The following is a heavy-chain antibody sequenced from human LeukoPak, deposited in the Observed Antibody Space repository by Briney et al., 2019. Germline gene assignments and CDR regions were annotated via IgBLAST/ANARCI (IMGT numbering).Heavy chain of an antibody. CDR2: INRRGTT. Sequence: PSETLSLTCGVSGGSFSGFFWTWIRQSPGRGLEWIGEINRRGTTYYNPSLESRLAISLDTSRNQFFLNLTSVTAADTAVYFCARGGTTYFSGSGTHPCGQGTLVTVSS. J-gene: IGHJ5*02. D-gene: IGHD3-10*01. V-gene: IGHV4-34*01. CDR1: GGSFSGFF. CDR3: ARGGTTYFSGSGTHP.